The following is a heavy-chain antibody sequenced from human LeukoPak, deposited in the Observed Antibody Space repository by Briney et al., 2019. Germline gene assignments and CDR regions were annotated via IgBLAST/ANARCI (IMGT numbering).Heavy chain of an antibody. CDR3: ANSIIAVAGFFDY. CDR1: GFTFSSYA. Sequence: PGGSLRLSCAASGFTFSSYAMSWVRQAPGNGLGWVSAISGSGGSTYYADSVKGRFTISRDNSKNTLYLQMNSLRAEDTAVYYCANSIIAVAGFFDYWGQGTLVTVSS. D-gene: IGHD6-19*01. V-gene: IGHV3-23*01. CDR2: ISGSGGST. J-gene: IGHJ4*02.